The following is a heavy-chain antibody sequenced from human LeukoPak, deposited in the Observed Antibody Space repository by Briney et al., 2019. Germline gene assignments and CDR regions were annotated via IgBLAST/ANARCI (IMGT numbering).Heavy chain of an antibody. D-gene: IGHD6-19*01. Sequence: PSEALSLTCAIYGGSFSGYYWSWIRQPPGKGLEWIGEINHSGSTNYNPSLKSRVTISVDTSKNQFSLKLSSVTAADTAVYYCARVGSSSGWGYYYYYGMDVWGQGTTVTVSS. J-gene: IGHJ6*02. CDR3: ARVGSSSGWGYYYYYGMDV. CDR2: INHSGST. V-gene: IGHV4-34*01. CDR1: GGSFSGYY.